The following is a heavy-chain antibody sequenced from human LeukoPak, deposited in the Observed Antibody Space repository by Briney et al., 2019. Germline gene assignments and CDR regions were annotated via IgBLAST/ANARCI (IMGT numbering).Heavy chain of an antibody. CDR3: ARSGFSTGFYMGF. CDR2: IDPPSGAT. CDR1: GYIFTGYY. J-gene: IGHJ4*02. Sequence: ASVKVSCKTSGYIFTGYYIHWLRQAPGQGLEWMGWIDPPSGATNYAQKFQDTVTMTRDRSIGTAYMEVRRLKSDDTAVYYCARSGFSTGFYMGFWGQGTLVPVSS. D-gene: IGHD6-19*01. V-gene: IGHV1-2*02.